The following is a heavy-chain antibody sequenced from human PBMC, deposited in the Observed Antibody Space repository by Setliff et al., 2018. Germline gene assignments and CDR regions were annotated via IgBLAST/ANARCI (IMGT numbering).Heavy chain of an antibody. Sequence: ASVKVSCKASGYTFTGYYMHWVRQAPGQGLEWMGWINPNSGGTNYAQKFQGWVTMTRDTSISTAYMELSRLSSDDTAVYYCARGTLWFGEPYYGMDVWGQGTTVTVSS. CDR3: ARGTLWFGEPYYGMDV. D-gene: IGHD3-10*01. CDR2: INPNSGGT. CDR1: GYTFTGYY. J-gene: IGHJ6*02. V-gene: IGHV1-2*04.